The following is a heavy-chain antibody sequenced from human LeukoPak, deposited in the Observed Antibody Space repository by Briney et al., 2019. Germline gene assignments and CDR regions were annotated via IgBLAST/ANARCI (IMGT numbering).Heavy chain of an antibody. CDR1: GFNFHDCA. CDR3: ARDGGRYYDFWSGYSDPNYYYYYMDV. D-gene: IGHD3-3*01. V-gene: IGHV3-9*01. Sequence: GGSLRLSCAASGFNFHDCAMHWVRQAPGKGLEWVSGITWNSGSIGYADSVKGRFTISRDNARNSLYLQMNTLRAEDTALYYCARDGGRYYDFWSGYSDPNYYYYYMDVWGKGTTVTVSS. CDR2: ITWNSGSI. J-gene: IGHJ6*03.